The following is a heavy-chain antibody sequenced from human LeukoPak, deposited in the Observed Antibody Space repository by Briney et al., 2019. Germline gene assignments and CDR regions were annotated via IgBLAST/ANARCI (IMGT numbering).Heavy chain of an antibody. CDR3: ARGVKVVVVPAASHAFDI. CDR1: GYTFTSYA. J-gene: IGHJ3*02. V-gene: IGHV1-18*01. D-gene: IGHD2-2*01. Sequence: ASVKVSCKASGYTFTSYAFRWVRQAPGQGLEWMGWISAYNGDTNYAQKFQGRVTMTTDTSTTTAYMELRSLRSDDTAVYYCARGVKVVVVPAASHAFDIWGQGTMVTVSS. CDR2: ISAYNGDT.